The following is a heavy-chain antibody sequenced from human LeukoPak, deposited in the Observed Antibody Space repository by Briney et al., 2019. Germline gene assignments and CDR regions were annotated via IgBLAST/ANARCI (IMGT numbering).Heavy chain of an antibody. CDR3: ASVGGGGAAVVDY. V-gene: IGHV3-64*01. CDR2: ISSNGGST. CDR1: GFTFSSYA. Sequence: GGSLRLSCAASGFTFSSYAMHWVRQAPGKGLEYVSAISSNGGSTYYANSVKGRFTISRDNSKNTLYLQMGSLRAEDMAVYYCASVGGGGAAVVDYWGQGTLVTVSS. D-gene: IGHD3-16*01. J-gene: IGHJ4*02.